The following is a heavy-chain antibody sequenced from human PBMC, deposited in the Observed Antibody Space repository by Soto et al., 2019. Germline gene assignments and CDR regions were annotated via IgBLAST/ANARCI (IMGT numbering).Heavy chain of an antibody. V-gene: IGHV3-30-3*01. Sequence: QVQLVESGGGVVQPGRSLRLSCAASGFTFSSYAMHWVRQAPGKGLEWVAVISYDGSNKYYADSVKGRFTISRDNSKNTLYLQMNSLRAEDTAVYYCARDGGYYDSSGYYSYFDYWGQGTLVTVSS. D-gene: IGHD3-22*01. CDR1: GFTFSSYA. J-gene: IGHJ4*02. CDR2: ISYDGSNK. CDR3: ARDGGYYDSSGYYSYFDY.